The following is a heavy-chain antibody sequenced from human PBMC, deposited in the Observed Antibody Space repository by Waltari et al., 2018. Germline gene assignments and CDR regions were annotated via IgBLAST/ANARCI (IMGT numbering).Heavy chain of an antibody. D-gene: IGHD3-3*01. CDR1: GGSISSYY. CDR2: IYYRGST. CDR3: ARAGDFWSGTAGDHWFDP. V-gene: IGHV4-59*01. J-gene: IGHJ5*02. Sequence: QVQLQESGPGLVKPSETLSLTCTVSGGSISSYYWSWIRQPPGKGLEWIGYIYYRGSTNYNPSLKSRVTISVDTSKNQFSLKLSSVTAADTAVYCCARAGDFWSGTAGDHWFDPWGQGTLVTVSS.